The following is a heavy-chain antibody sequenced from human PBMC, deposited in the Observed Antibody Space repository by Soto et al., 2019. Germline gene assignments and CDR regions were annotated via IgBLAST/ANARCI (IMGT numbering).Heavy chain of an antibody. D-gene: IGHD5-12*01. CDR2: ISAYDGNT. CDR3: ARGGYKPDRPTYYFDY. CDR1: CYTFTSYG. V-gene: IGHV1-18*01. J-gene: IGHJ4*02. Sequence: ASAKVSCKAFCYTFTSYGISWVRQAPGQGREWMGWISAYDGNTNYAQKLQGRVTITRDTSTSTVYMDLSSLSSEDTAVYYCARGGYKPDRPTYYFDYWGQGTLVTVSS.